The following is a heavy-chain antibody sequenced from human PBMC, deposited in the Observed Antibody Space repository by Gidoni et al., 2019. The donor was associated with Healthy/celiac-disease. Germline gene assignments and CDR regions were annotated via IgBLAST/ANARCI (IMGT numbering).Heavy chain of an antibody. CDR2: IYHSGST. J-gene: IGHJ2*01. Sequence: QVQLQESGPGLVKPSETLSLTCAVSGYAISSGYYWGWIRQPPGKGLEWIGSIYHSGSTYYNPSLKSRVTISVDTSKNQFSLKLSSVTAADTAVYYCARIVGAVNWYFDLWGRGTLVTVSS. CDR1: GYAISSGYY. CDR3: ARIVGAVNWYFDL. V-gene: IGHV4-38-2*01. D-gene: IGHD1-26*01.